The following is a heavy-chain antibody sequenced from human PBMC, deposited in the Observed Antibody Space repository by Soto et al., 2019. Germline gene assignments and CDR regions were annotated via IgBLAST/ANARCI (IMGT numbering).Heavy chain of an antibody. V-gene: IGHV1-46*02. Sequence: QVHLVQSGAEVAKPGASVKVSCKASGDTFNNHFLHWVRLAPGQALEWMGMINPRSGSTTYSERLQDKVTITRDTSTTTVYIELSSLRSEDTATYYCARDPRGTVVGYYYYAMDVWGQGTTVTVSS. CDR3: ARDPRGTVVGYYYYAMDV. J-gene: IGHJ6*02. D-gene: IGHD1-26*01. CDR1: GDTFNNHF. CDR2: INPRSGST.